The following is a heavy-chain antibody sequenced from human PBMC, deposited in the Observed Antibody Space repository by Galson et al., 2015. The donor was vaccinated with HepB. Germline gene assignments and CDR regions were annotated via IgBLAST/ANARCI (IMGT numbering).Heavy chain of an antibody. D-gene: IGHD3-3*01. V-gene: IGHV3-23*01. Sequence: SLRLSCAASGFTFSSYAMSWVRQAPGKGLEWVSAISGSGGSTYYADSVKGRFTISRDNSKNTLYLQMNSLRAEDTAVYYCAKDYDFWSGYYFEAADAFDIWGQGTMVTVSS. CDR2: ISGSGGST. CDR1: GFTFSSYA. CDR3: AKDYDFWSGYYFEAADAFDI. J-gene: IGHJ3*02.